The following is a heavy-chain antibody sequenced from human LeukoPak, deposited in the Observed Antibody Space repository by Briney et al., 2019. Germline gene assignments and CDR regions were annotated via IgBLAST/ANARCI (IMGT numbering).Heavy chain of an antibody. Sequence: PGGSLRLSCAASGFTFSNYAMSWVRQAPGKGLERVSAISGGGGSTYYADSVKGRFTISRDNSENTLHLQMISLRAEDTAVYYCAKGAREYCSGGSCYPFDYWGQGTLVTVSS. CDR3: AKGAREYCSGGSCYPFDY. J-gene: IGHJ4*02. D-gene: IGHD2-15*01. CDR1: GFTFSNYA. V-gene: IGHV3-23*01. CDR2: ISGGGGST.